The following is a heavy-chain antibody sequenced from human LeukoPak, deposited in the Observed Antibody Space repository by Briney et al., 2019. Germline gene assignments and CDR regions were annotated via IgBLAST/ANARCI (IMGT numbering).Heavy chain of an antibody. D-gene: IGHD5-18*01. CDR1: GFTFSSYW. CDR2: INSDGSST. Sequence: PGGSLRLSCAASGFTFSSYWMHWVRQAPGKGLVWVSRINSDGSSTSYADSVKGRFTISRDNAKNTLYLQMNSLRAEDTAVYYCARENGYVDTAMVTPYYFDYWGQGTLVTVSS. J-gene: IGHJ4*02. CDR3: ARENGYVDTAMVTPYYFDY. V-gene: IGHV3-74*01.